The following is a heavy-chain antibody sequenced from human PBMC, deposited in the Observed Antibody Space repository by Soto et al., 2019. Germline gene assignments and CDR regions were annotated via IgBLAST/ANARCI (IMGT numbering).Heavy chain of an antibody. J-gene: IGHJ1*01. Sequence: SVKVSCKASGGTFSSFGISWVRQAPGQGLEWMGGIIPVFGRPNYAQRFRGRLTITADESTNTSYMELVDLTSEDTAVYYCAREASGYDFWGQGTQVTVSS. CDR1: GGTFSSFG. CDR3: AREASGYDF. D-gene: IGHD5-12*01. CDR2: IIPVFGRP. V-gene: IGHV1-69*13.